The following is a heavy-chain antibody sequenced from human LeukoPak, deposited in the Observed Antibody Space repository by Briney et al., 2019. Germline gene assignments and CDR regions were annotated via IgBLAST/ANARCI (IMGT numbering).Heavy chain of an antibody. CDR2: INHSGST. Sequence: PSETLSLTCAVYGGSFSGYYWSWIRQPPGKGLEWIGEINHSGSTNYNPSLKSRVTISVDTSKNQFPLKLSSVTAADTAVYYCARDTNSGSYSAYAFDIWGQGTMVTVSS. CDR3: ARDTNSGSYSAYAFDI. J-gene: IGHJ3*02. D-gene: IGHD1-26*01. CDR1: GGSFSGYY. V-gene: IGHV4-34*01.